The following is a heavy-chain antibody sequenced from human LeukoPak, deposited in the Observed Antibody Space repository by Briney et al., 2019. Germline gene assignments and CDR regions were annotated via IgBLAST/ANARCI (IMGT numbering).Heavy chain of an antibody. J-gene: IGHJ3*02. V-gene: IGHV1-8*03. Sequence: GASVKVSCKASGYTFTSYGISWVRQAPGQGLEWMGWISPNSGGTNYAQKFQGRVTITRNTSISTAYMELSSLRSEDTAVYYCARGRGTDDAFDIWGQGTMVTVSS. CDR1: GYTFTSYG. CDR3: ARGRGTDDAFDI. D-gene: IGHD1-14*01. CDR2: ISPNSGGT.